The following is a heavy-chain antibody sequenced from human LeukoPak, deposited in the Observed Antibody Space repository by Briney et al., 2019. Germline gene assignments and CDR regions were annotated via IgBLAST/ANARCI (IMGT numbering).Heavy chain of an antibody. CDR3: ARDRTYYYDSSGYYSTNYYYYYGMDV. CDR1: GGSISSYY. D-gene: IGHD3-22*01. Sequence: SETLSLTCTVSGGSISSYYWSWIRQPPGKGLEWIGYIYYSGSTNYNPSLKSRVTISEDTSKNQFSLKLSSVTAADTAVYYCARDRTYYYDSSGYYSTNYYYYYGMDVWGQGTTVTVSS. J-gene: IGHJ6*02. CDR2: IYYSGST. V-gene: IGHV4-59*01.